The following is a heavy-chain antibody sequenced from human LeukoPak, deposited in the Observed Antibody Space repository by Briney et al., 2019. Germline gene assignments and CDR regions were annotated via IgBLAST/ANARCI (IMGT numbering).Heavy chain of an antibody. CDR2: INHSGST. CDR1: GGSFSGYY. D-gene: IGHD2-2*03. Sequence: SETLSLTCAVYGGSFSGYYWSWIRQPPGKGLEWIGEINHSGSTNYNPSLKSRVTISVDTSKNQFSLKLSSVTAADTAVYYCARGHGNCSSTSCYESGDYWGQGTLVTVSS. CDR3: ARGHGNCSSTSCYESGDY. J-gene: IGHJ4*02. V-gene: IGHV4-34*01.